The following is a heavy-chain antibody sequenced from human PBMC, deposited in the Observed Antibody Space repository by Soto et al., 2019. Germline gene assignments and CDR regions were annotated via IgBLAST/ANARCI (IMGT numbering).Heavy chain of an antibody. CDR3: ARVHPTLRDFDWLHVYYYGMDV. V-gene: IGHV3-21*01. CDR1: GFTFSSYS. J-gene: IGHJ6*02. Sequence: GGSLRLSCAASGFTFSSYSMNWVRQAPGKGLEWVSSISSSSSYIYYADSVKGRFTISRDNAKNSLYLQMNSLRAEDTAVYYCARVHPTLRDFDWLHVYYYGMDVWGQGTTVTVSS. CDR2: ISSSSSYI. D-gene: IGHD3-9*01.